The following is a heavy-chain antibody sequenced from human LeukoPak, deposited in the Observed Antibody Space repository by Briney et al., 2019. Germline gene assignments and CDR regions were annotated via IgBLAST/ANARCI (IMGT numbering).Heavy chain of an antibody. D-gene: IGHD4-11*01. CDR1: GGTFSSYA. CDR3: ARDIYSDYVSFDY. V-gene: IGHV1-69*13. J-gene: IGHJ4*02. CDR2: IIPIFGTA. Sequence: VKVSCKASGGTFSSYAISWVRQAPGQGLEWMGGIIPIFGTANYAQKSQGRVTITADESTSTAYMELSSLRSEDTAVYYCARDIYSDYVSFDYWGQGTLVTVSS.